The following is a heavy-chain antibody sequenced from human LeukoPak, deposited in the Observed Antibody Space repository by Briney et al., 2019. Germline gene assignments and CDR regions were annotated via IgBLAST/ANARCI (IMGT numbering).Heavy chain of an antibody. V-gene: IGHV4-34*01. Sequence: SETLSLTCAVYGGSFSGYYWSWIHQPPGKGLEWIGEINHSGSTNYNPSLKSRVTISVDTSKNQFSLKLSSVTAADTAVYYCARGRATARFDCWGQGTLVTVSS. CDR3: ARGRATARFDC. J-gene: IGHJ4*02. CDR2: INHSGST. D-gene: IGHD5-12*01. CDR1: GGSFSGYY.